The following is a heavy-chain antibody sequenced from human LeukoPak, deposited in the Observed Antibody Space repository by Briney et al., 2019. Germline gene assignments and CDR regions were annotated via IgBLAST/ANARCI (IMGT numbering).Heavy chain of an antibody. Sequence: ASVKVSCKASGYTFTTYGFSWVRQAPGQGLQWMGRISAYNGDTKYAQMFQGRVTMTTDTSTNTGYMELRSLRSDDTAMYYCARDPAAGERPFDYWGQGTLVTVSS. V-gene: IGHV1-18*01. D-gene: IGHD3-10*01. CDR3: ARDPAAGERPFDY. CDR2: ISAYNGDT. CDR1: GYTFTTYG. J-gene: IGHJ4*02.